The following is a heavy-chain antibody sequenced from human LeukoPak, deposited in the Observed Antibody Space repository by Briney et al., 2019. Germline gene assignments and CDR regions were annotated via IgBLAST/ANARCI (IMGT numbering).Heavy chain of an antibody. V-gene: IGHV1-46*01. CDR2: INPSGGST. D-gene: IGHD6-13*01. CDR1: GYTFTSYY. J-gene: IGHJ4*02. CDR3: ARTYSSSDEFDY. Sequence: ASVKVCCKASGYTFTSYYIHWVRQAPGQGLEWMGIINPSGGSTTYAQKFQGRVAMTRDTSTSRVYMEVSSLRSEDTAVYYCARTYSSSDEFDYWGQGTLVTVSS.